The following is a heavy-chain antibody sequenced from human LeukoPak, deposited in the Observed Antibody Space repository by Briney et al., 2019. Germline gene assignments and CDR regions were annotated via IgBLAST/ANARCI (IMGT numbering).Heavy chain of an antibody. CDR2: IYYTGST. J-gene: IGHJ2*01. Sequence: SETLSLTCSVSGGSISSGNSYWTWIRQRPGKGLEWIGCIYYTGSTYYNPSLKSRLTISVDTSKNQFSLKLSSMTAADTAVYYCARAVGYDILTGYNRGWFFDLWGRGTLVTVSS. CDR1: GGSISSGNSY. CDR3: ARAVGYDILTGYNRGWFFDL. V-gene: IGHV4-31*03. D-gene: IGHD3-9*01.